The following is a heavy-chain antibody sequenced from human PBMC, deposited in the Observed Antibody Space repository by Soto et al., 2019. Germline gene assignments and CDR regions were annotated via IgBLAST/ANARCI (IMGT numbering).Heavy chain of an antibody. CDR1: GGSISSYY. Sequence: SETLSLTCTVSGGSISSYYWSWIRQPPGKGLEWIGYIYYSGSTNYNPSLKSRVTISVDTSKNQFSLKLSSVTAADTAVYYCARDRVGVAARPPEFDYWGQGTLVTVSS. V-gene: IGHV4-59*01. J-gene: IGHJ4*02. CDR2: IYYSGST. D-gene: IGHD6-6*01. CDR3: ARDRVGVAARPPEFDY.